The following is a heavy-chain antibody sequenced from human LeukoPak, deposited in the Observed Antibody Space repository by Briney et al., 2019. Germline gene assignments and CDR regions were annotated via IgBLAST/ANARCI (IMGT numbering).Heavy chain of an antibody. V-gene: IGHV3-66*01. CDR2: IYSGGST. D-gene: IGHD3-16*01. Sequence: GGSLRLSCAASGFTVSSNYMSWVRQAPGKGLEWVSVIYSGGSTYYADSVKGRFTISRDNSKNTLYLQMNSLRAEDTAVYYCAKDRYDYVWGSYGYFDYWGQGTLVTVSS. CDR3: AKDRYDYVWGSYGYFDY. CDR1: GFTVSSNY. J-gene: IGHJ4*02.